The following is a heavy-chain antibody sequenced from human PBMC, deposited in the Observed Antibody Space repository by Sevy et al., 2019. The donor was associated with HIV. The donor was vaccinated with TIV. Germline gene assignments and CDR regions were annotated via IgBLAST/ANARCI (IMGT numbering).Heavy chain of an antibody. CDR2: ITSSSNYI. V-gene: IGHV3-21*01. CDR1: GFTFTTYT. D-gene: IGHD3-10*01. Sequence: GESLKISCAASGFTFTTYTMNWVRQAPGKGLEWVSSITSSSNYIYNADSVKGRFTISRDNAKDSVYLQMNSLRAEDTAVYYCARPYGSGSWEAFDVWGQGTMVTVSS. J-gene: IGHJ3*01. CDR3: ARPYGSGSWEAFDV.